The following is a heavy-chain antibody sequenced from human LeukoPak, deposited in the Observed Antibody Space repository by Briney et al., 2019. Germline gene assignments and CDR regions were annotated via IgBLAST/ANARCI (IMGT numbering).Heavy chain of an antibody. CDR1: GGSISSYY. CDR3: ARGYYYDPLDI. J-gene: IGHJ3*02. CDR2: IYCSGST. Sequence: SETLSLTCTVSGGSISSYYWSWIRQPPGKGLEWIGYIYCSGSTNYNPSLKSRVTISVDTSKNQFSLKLSSVTAADTAVYYCARGYYYDPLDIWGQGTMVTVSS. V-gene: IGHV4-59*01. D-gene: IGHD3-22*01.